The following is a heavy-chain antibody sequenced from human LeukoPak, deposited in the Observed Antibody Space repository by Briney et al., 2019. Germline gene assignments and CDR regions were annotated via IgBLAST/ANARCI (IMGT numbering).Heavy chain of an antibody. V-gene: IGHV5-51*01. CDR2: IYPADADT. Sequence: GESRKISCKDSGYSFTSYWIGWVRQMPGKGLEWMGIIYPADADTRYSPSFQGQVTISADKSISTAYLQWSSLKASDTAMYYCARLNMVVSSFDYWGQGTLVTVSS. CDR3: ARLNMVVSSFDY. J-gene: IGHJ4*02. D-gene: IGHD2-15*01. CDR1: GYSFTSYW.